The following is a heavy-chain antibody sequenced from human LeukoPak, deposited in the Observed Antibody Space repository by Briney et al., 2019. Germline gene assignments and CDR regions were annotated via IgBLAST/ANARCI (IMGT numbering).Heavy chain of an antibody. D-gene: IGHD3-3*01. V-gene: IGHV4-34*01. CDR2: INHSGST. CDR1: GFTFSSYA. CDR3: ARGALTIFGVVIIRPYNWFDP. Sequence: GSLRLSCAASGFTFSSYAMSWVRQPPGKGLEWIGEINHSGSTNYNPSLKSRVTISVDTSKNQFSLKLSSVTAADTAVYYCARGALTIFGVVIIRPYNWFDPWGQGTLVTVSS. J-gene: IGHJ5*02.